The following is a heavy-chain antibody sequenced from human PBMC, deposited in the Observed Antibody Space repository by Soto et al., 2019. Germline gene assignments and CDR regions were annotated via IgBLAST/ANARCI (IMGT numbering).Heavy chain of an antibody. CDR2: IYDSGST. Sequence: SETLSLTCNVSGDSISGFYWSWIRQAPGKGLEWIGYIYDSGSTNYNPSLKSRVTISVDTSKNQFSLKLSSVTAADTAVYYCAREGIAVAGGLDYWGQGTLVTVSS. CDR1: GDSISGFY. CDR3: AREGIAVAGGLDY. J-gene: IGHJ4*02. V-gene: IGHV4-59*12. D-gene: IGHD6-19*01.